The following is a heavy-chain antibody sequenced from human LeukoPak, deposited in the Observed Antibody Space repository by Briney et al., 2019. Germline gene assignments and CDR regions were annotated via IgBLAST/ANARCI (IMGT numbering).Heavy chain of an antibody. D-gene: IGHD6-6*01. CDR3: AREEYSTSFDY. V-gene: IGHV3-33*01. Sequence: GRSLRLSCAASGFSFNSYIMHWVRQAPDKGLEWEALVWDDGNEQYYADPVKGRFTISRDNSKNTLYLQMNSLRVEDTAVYYCAREEYSTSFDYWGQGTLVTVSP. CDR1: GFSFNSYI. J-gene: IGHJ4*02. CDR2: VWDDGNEQ.